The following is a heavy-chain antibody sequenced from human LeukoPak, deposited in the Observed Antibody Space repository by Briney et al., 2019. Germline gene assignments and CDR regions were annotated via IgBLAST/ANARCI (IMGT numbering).Heavy chain of an antibody. V-gene: IGHV4-61*01. Sequence: PSETLSLTCAVSGGSISSSNWWSWIRQPPGKGLEWIGYIYYSGSTNYNPSLKSRVTISVDTSKNQFSLKLSSVTAADTAVYYCATGIKDLHYDFPDWFDPWGQGTLVTVSS. J-gene: IGHJ5*02. CDR2: IYYSGST. CDR3: ATGIKDLHYDFPDWFDP. D-gene: IGHD3-3*01. CDR1: GGSISSSNW.